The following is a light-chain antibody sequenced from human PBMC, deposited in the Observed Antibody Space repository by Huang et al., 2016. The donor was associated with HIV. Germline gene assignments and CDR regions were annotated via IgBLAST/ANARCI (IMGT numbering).Light chain of an antibody. CDR3: QQRTKWPPVLT. CDR2: EAS. CDR1: QSVGVY. J-gene: IGKJ4*01. V-gene: IGKV3-11*01. Sequence: EIVLTQSPATLSLSPGDRATLSCRASQSVGVYLAWYQTKPGQAPRLLIFEASNMATGIPDRFSGSGSGTDFTLTIDSLQPDDFAIYYCQQRTKWPPVLTFGGGTRVEIK.